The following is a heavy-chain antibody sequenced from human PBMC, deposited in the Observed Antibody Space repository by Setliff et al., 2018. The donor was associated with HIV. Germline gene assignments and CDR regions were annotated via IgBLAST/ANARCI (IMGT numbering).Heavy chain of an antibody. CDR3: ARGRKKTLAVSGTRYFDF. V-gene: IGHV4-34*01. CDR1: GRSFTDFY. Sequence: SETLSLTCADYGRSFTDFYWTCIRQSPGKGLEWIGEITHSGSTTYNPSLKSRITVSVDTSKNQFSLKLTSVTAADMGVYYCARGRKKTLAVSGTRYFDFWGQGTLVTVSS. J-gene: IGHJ4*02. D-gene: IGHD6-19*01. CDR2: ITHSGST.